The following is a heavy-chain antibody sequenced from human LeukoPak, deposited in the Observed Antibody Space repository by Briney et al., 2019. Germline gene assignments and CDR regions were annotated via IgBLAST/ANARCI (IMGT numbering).Heavy chain of an antibody. Sequence: ASVKVSCKVSGYTLTELSMHWVRQAPGKGLEWMGGFDPEDGETIYAQKFQGRVTMTEDTSTDTAYMELSSLRSEDTAVYYCATGEQSVVAARYTFDYWGQGTLVTVSS. V-gene: IGHV1-24*01. CDR2: FDPEDGET. CDR1: GYTLTELS. CDR3: ATGEQSVVAARYTFDY. D-gene: IGHD6-6*01. J-gene: IGHJ4*02.